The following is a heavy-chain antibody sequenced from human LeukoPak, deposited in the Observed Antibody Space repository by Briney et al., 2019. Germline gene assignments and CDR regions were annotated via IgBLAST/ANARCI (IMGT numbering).Heavy chain of an antibody. CDR3: AGGRYCSGGSCYLLFDY. Sequence: ASVKVSCKASGYTFTSCGISWVRQAPGQGLEWMGWISAYNGNTNYAQKLQGRVTMTTDTSTSTAYMELRSLRSDDTAVYYCAGGRYCSGGSCYLLFDYWGQGTLVTVSS. J-gene: IGHJ4*02. V-gene: IGHV1-18*01. CDR2: ISAYNGNT. D-gene: IGHD2-15*01. CDR1: GYTFTSCG.